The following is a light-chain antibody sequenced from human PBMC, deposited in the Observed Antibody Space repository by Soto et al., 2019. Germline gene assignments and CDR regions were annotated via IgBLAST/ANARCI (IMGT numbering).Light chain of an antibody. CDR1: QTISKY. V-gene: IGKV3-11*01. Sequence: EIVLTQSPVTLSLSPGERATLSCRASQTISKYLAWYQQKPGQAPRLLIYDASNRAAGIPARFTGSGSGTDFTLTISSLEPEEFAVYYCQQRSNWRGTFGGGTKVEIK. J-gene: IGKJ4*01. CDR3: QQRSNWRGT. CDR2: DAS.